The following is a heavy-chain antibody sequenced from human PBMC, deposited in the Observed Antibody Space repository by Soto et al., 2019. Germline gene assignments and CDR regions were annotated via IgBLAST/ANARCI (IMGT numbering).Heavy chain of an antibody. CDR1: GGSFTDDY. D-gene: IGHD1-26*01. CDR3: GRGSTYHWNF. CDR2: VHYSGST. J-gene: IGHJ4*02. V-gene: IGHV4-34*01. Sequence: SETLSLTCAVYGGSFTDDYWSWMRQPPGKGLEWIGEVHYSGSTKYNPSLKSRATISIDTSKNQFSLKLSSTTAADTAVYYCGRGSTYHWNFWGQGALVTVSS.